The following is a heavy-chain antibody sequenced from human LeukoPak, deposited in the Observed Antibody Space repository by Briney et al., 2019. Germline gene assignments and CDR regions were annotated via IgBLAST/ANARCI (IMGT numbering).Heavy chain of an antibody. CDR3: AKDDSGYDSGITDY. D-gene: IGHD5-12*01. V-gene: IGHV3-33*06. CDR2: IWYDGSNK. CDR1: GFTVSSYG. J-gene: IGHJ4*02. Sequence: GGSLRLSCAASGFTVSSYGMHWVRQAPGKGLEWVAVIWYDGSNKYYADSVKGRFTISRDNSKNTLYLQMNSLRAEDTAVYYCAKDDSGYDSGITDYWGQGTLVTVSS.